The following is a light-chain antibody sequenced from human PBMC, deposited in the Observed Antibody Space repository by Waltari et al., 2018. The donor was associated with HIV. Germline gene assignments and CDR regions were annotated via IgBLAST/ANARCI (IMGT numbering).Light chain of an antibody. J-gene: IGKJ5*01. CDR2: DAS. CDR3: QQRDTWIT. V-gene: IGKV3-11*01. CDR1: QSVSTF. Sequence: EIVLTQSPATLSLSPGGSATLTCRASQSVSTFLAWYQHKPGQAPRLLIYDASKRATGIPARFSGSGSGTDFTLTISSLEPEDFAVYYCQQRDTWITFGQGTRLEIK.